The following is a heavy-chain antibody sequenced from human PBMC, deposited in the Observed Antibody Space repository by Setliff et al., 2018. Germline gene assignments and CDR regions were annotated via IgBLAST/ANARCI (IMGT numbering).Heavy chain of an antibody. J-gene: IGHJ4*02. CDR3: AKDRVPDGYWDFDY. V-gene: IGHV3-73*01. Sequence: GGSLRLSCVTSGFNFKTSAIHWVRQSSGQGLEWLGRIRSKINNYATSYGASLGGTFVISRDDSNDTAYLQMNSLRPEDTAVYYCAKDRVPDGYWDFDYWGQGILVTVSS. D-gene: IGHD4-17*01. CDR2: IRSKINNYAT. CDR1: GFNFKTSA.